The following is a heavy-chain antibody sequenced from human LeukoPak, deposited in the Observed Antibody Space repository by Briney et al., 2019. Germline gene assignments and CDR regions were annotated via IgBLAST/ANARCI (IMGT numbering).Heavy chain of an antibody. D-gene: IGHD6-19*01. CDR1: GGSFSGYY. J-gene: IGHJ4*02. V-gene: IGHV4-34*01. CDR2: INHSGST. Sequence: SETLSLTCAVYGGSFSGYYWSWIRQPPGKGLEWIGEINHSGSTNYNPSLKSRVTISVDTSKNQFSLKLSSVTAADTAVYYCARRYSSGWRLIPNYFDYWGQGTLVPVSS. CDR3: ARRYSSGWRLIPNYFDY.